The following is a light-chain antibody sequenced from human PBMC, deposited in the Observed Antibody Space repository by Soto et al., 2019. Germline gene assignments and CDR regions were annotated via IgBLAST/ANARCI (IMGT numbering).Light chain of an antibody. V-gene: IGKV1-33*01. CDR2: DAL. CDR1: KDIANY. Sequence: DIQMTQSPSSLSASVGDRLTITCQASKDIANYLNWYQQKPGKAPKLLIYDALNLQTGVPSRFSGSGSGTDFTFSISSLQPEDIGTYYFQQYDSRPLTFGQGTRREIK. J-gene: IGKJ5*01. CDR3: QQYDSRPLT.